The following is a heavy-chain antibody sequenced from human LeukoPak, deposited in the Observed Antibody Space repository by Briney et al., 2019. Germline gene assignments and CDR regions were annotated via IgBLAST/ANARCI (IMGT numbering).Heavy chain of an antibody. J-gene: IGHJ3*02. V-gene: IGHV3-30-3*01. CDR2: ISYDGSDK. D-gene: IGHD1-26*01. CDR1: GFTFSSYA. CDR3: AREAMMGATTDAFDI. Sequence: GGSLRLSCAASGFTFSSYAMHWVRQAPGKGLEWVAVISYDGSDKYYADSVKGRLTISRDNTKNTLYLQMNSLRAEDTAVYYCAREAMMGATTDAFDIWGQGTMVTVSS.